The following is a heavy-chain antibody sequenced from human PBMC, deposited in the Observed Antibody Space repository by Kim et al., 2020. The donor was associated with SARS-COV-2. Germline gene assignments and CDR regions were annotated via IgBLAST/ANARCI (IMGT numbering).Heavy chain of an antibody. Sequence: ASVKVSCKASGYTFTSYYMHWVRQAPGQGLEWMGIINPSGGSTSYAQKFQGRVTMTRDTSTSTVYMELSSLRSEDTAVYYCAREGGHIVVVPAARMGGAFDIWGQGTMVTVSS. V-gene: IGHV1-46*01. CDR3: AREGGHIVVVPAARMGGAFDI. CDR1: GYTFTSYY. J-gene: IGHJ3*02. CDR2: INPSGGST. D-gene: IGHD2-2*01.